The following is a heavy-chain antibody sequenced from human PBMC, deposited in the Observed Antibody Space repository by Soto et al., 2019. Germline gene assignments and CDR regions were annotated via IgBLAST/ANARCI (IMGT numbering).Heavy chain of an antibody. V-gene: IGHV4-34*01. J-gene: IGHJ6*03. CDR2: INHSGST. D-gene: IGHD3-22*01. CDR3: ARAPSGYPYYYYHYMDV. Sequence: PSETLSLTCAVYGGSFSGYYWSWIRQPPGKGLEWIGEINHSGSTNYNPSLKSRVTISVDTSKNQFSLKLSSVTAADTAVYYCARAPSGYPYYYYHYMDVWGKGTTVTVSS. CDR1: GGSFSGYY.